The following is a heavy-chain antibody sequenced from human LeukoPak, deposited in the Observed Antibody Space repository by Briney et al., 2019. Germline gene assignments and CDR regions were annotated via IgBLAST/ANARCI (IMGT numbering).Heavy chain of an antibody. J-gene: IGHJ6*03. CDR1: GYTFTNYD. Sequence: ASVKVSCKASGYTFTNYDIDWVRQATGQGLEWMGWMNPNSGSTGYAQKFQGRVTITRNTSITTAYMELNSLRSEDTAVYYCARDPLWFDYYYMDVWGKGTTVTVSS. CDR2: MNPNSGST. CDR3: ARDPLWFDYYYMDV. V-gene: IGHV1-8*03. D-gene: IGHD3-10*01.